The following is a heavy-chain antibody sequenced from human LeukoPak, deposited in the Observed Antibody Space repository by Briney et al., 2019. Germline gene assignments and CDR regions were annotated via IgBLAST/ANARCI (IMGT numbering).Heavy chain of an antibody. CDR1: GFIFSSYY. V-gene: IGHV3-7*03. CDR3: TRDLAAVPGPRMDV. J-gene: IGHJ6*02. CDR2: INPDGSER. D-gene: IGHD6-19*01. Sequence: GGSLRLSCAASGFIFSSYYMSWVRQAPGKGLEWVALINPDGSERYYVDSVKGRFTISRDNARNSLYLQMDSLRDDDTAMYFCTRDLAAVPGPRMDVWGQGTTVTVSS.